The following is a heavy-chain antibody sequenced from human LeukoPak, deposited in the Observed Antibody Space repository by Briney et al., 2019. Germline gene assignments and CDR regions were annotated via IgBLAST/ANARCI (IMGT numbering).Heavy chain of an antibody. CDR3: ARGRGATVTTYYYYMDV. CDR1: GYTFTSYG. D-gene: IGHD4-17*01. CDR2: ISAYNGNT. Sequence: GASVKVSCKVSGYTFTSYGISWVRQAPGQGLEWMGWISAYNGNTNYAQKLQGRVTMTTDTSTSTAYMELRSLRSDDTAVYYCARGRGATVTTYYYYMDVWGKGTTVTVSS. V-gene: IGHV1-18*01. J-gene: IGHJ6*03.